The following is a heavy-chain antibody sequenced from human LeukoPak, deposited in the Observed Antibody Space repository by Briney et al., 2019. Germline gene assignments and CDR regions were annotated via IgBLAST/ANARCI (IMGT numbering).Heavy chain of an antibody. Sequence: TGGSLRLSCAASGFTFSSYGMHWVRQAPGKGLEWVAVISYDGSNKYYADSVKGRFTISRDNSKNTLYLQMNSLRAEDTAVYYCAKDITIFGVVPDHWGQGTLVTVSS. CDR1: GFTFSSYG. J-gene: IGHJ4*02. CDR2: ISYDGSNK. V-gene: IGHV3-30*18. CDR3: AKDITIFGVVPDH. D-gene: IGHD3-3*01.